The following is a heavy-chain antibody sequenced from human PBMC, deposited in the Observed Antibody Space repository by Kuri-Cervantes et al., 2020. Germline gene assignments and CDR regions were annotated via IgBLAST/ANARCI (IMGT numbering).Heavy chain of an antibody. CDR3: AGGPSFRSPGVDP. CDR2: ISPGGDTT. CDR1: GYTFTSYD. V-gene: IGHV1-46*01. J-gene: IGHJ5*02. Sequence: ASVKVSCKASGYTFTSYDINWVRQAPGQGLEWMGIISPGGDTTKYAQKFQGRVTMTRDRSASTVYMEMRGLRSEDTAVYYCAGGPSFRSPGVDPWGQGTLVTVSS. D-gene: IGHD3-3*01.